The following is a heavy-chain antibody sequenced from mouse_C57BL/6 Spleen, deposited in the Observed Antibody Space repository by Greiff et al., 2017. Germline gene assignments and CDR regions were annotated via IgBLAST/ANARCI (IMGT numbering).Heavy chain of an antibody. Sequence: EVQRVESEGGLVQPGSSLKLSCSASGFTFSDYCMAWVRQVPEKGLEWVAYINYDGSSTYYLASLKSRFIIPRDNAKNILYLQMSSLVSADTTTNYYARASNWGYYFDYWGQGTILTVSS. J-gene: IGHJ2*01. CDR2: INYDGSST. CDR1: GFTFSDYC. D-gene: IGHD4-1*01. CDR3: ARASNWGYYFDY. V-gene: IGHV5-16*01.